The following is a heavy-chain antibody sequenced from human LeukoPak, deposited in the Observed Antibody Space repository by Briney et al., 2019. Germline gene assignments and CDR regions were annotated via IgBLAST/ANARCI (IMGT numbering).Heavy chain of an antibody. D-gene: IGHD3-10*01. CDR1: GFTFTIFG. CDR2: ISGSGGST. CDR3: AKGYYYGSGSYFYYFDY. Sequence: GGSLRLSCAASGFTFTIFGLNWVRQAPGKGLEWVSAISGSGGSTYYADSVKGRFTISRDNSKNTLYLQMNSLRAEDTAVYYCAKGYYYGSGSYFYYFDYWGQGTLVTVSS. J-gene: IGHJ4*02. V-gene: IGHV3-23*01.